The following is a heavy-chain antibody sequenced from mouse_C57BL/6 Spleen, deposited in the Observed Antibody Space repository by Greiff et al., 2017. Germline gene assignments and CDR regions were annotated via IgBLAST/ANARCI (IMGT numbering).Heavy chain of an antibody. V-gene: IGHV5-4*03. CDR2: ISDGGSYT. CDR1: GFTFSSYA. CDR3: ANWAGPFAY. D-gene: IGHD3-3*01. Sequence: EVNVVESGGGLVKPGGSLKLSCAASGFTFSSYAMSWVRQTPEKRLEWVATISDGGSYTYYPDNVQGRFTISRDNAKNNLYLQMSHLKSEDTAMYYCANWAGPFAYWGQGTLVTVSA. J-gene: IGHJ3*01.